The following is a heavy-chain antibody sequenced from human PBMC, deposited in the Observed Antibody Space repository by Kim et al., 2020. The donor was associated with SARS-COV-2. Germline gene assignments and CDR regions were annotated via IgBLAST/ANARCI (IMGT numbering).Heavy chain of an antibody. D-gene: IGHD4-17*01. J-gene: IGHJ4*02. V-gene: IGHV3-21*04. Sequence: GGSLRLSCAASGFTFSSYSMNWVRQAPGKGLEWVSSISSSSSYIYYADSVKGRFTISRDNAKNSLYLQMNSLRAEDTAVYYCARDLAHYGDYGYWGQGTLVTVSS. CDR3: ARDLAHYGDYGY. CDR2: ISSSSSYI. CDR1: GFTFSSYS.